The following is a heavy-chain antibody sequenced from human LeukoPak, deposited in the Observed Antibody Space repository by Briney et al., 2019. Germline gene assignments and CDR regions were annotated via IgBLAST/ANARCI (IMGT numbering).Heavy chain of an antibody. Sequence: SVKVSCKASGYTFTSYGISWVRQAPGQGLEWMGRIIPILGIANYAQKFQGRVTITADKSTSTAYMELSSLRSEDTAVYYCAREPHNWNYDYYGMDVWGQGTTVTVSS. V-gene: IGHV1-69*04. CDR2: IIPILGIA. J-gene: IGHJ6*02. D-gene: IGHD1-20*01. CDR3: AREPHNWNYDYYGMDV. CDR1: GYTFTSYG.